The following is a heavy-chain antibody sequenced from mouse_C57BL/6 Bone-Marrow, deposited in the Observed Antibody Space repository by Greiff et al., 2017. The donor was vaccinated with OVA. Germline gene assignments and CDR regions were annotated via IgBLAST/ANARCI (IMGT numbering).Heavy chain of an antibody. D-gene: IGHD2-5*01. J-gene: IGHJ3*01. Sequence: VQLQQSDAELVKPGASVKISCKVSGYTFTDHTIHWMKQRPGQGLEWIGYIYPRDGSTKYNEKFKGKATLTADKSSSTAYMQLNSLTSEDSAVYVCASAYSNYAGFAYWGQGTLVTVSA. V-gene: IGHV1-78*01. CDR2: IYPRDGST. CDR3: ASAYSNYAGFAY. CDR1: GYTFTDHT.